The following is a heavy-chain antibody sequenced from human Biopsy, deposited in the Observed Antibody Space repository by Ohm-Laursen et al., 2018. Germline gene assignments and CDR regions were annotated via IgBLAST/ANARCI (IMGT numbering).Heavy chain of an antibody. CDR1: GGSISSNY. Sequence: SDTLSLTCNVSGGSISSNYWSWIPQSPGQGLEWIGFIFYSGSTYYNPSVKSRTTISVDSSKNQFSLRLRSVTAADTAVYYCARGGNGYNYVTPGTWFDPWGRGTPVTASS. V-gene: IGHV4-59*07. D-gene: IGHD5-24*01. CDR2: IFYSGST. J-gene: IGHJ5*02. CDR3: ARGGNGYNYVTPGTWFDP.